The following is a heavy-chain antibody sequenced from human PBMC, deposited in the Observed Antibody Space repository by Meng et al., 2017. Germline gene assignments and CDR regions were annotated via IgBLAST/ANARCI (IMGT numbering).Heavy chain of an antibody. V-gene: IGHV1-18*01. CDR2: VCAYNGNT. J-gene: IGHJ4*02. Sequence: VTLVQSGSEVKKRGASVKCSCKDAGYTFSSYGISSVQQAPGQELEWMGWVCAYNGNTNYEQKLQGGVTMTTDTSTGTAYMELRSLRSDDTAVYYCARAGIAVAGPDYWGQGTLVTVSS. D-gene: IGHD6-19*01. CDR3: ARAGIAVAGPDY. CDR1: GYTFSSYG.